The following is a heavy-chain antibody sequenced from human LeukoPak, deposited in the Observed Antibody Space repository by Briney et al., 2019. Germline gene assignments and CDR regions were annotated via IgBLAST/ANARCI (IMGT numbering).Heavy chain of an antibody. Sequence: GRSLRLSCAASGFTFSSYAMHWVRQAPGKGLEWVAVISYDGSNKYYADSVKGRFTISRDNSKNTLYLQMNSLRAEDTAVYYCARGYCSTDNCYAGPNFDYWGQGTLVTVSS. CDR3: ARGYCSTDNCYAGPNFDY. CDR2: ISYDGSNK. J-gene: IGHJ4*02. V-gene: IGHV3-30-3*01. CDR1: GFTFSSYA. D-gene: IGHD2-2*01.